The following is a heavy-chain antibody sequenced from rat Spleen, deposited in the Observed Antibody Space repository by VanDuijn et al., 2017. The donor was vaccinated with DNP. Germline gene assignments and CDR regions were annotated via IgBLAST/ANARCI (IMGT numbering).Heavy chain of an antibody. CDR2: IWKHGAT. CDR1: GFALTDYH. V-gene: IGHV2-41*01. Sequence: QVQLKESGPGLVQPSQSMSLACTVSGFALTDYHVHWVRQLSGKGLEWMGVIWKHGATRYNSALKSRLSFSKATSKSQVFLKLNSLQTEDTATYYCARGVNYGSYGWFAYWGQGTLVTVSS. CDR3: ARGVNYGSYGWFAY. D-gene: IGHD1-3*01. J-gene: IGHJ3*01.